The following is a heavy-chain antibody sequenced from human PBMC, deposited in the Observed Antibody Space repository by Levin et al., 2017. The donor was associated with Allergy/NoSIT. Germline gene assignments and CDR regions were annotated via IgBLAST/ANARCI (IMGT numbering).Heavy chain of an antibody. J-gene: IGHJ4*02. CDR1: GGSISSYY. V-gene: IGHV4-59*08. CDR2: VFYSGST. CDR3: ARLYGSGSFDY. Sequence: PSETLSLTCTVSGGSISSYYWSWIRQPPGKGLEWIAYVFYSGSTNYNPSLKSRVTTSVDTSKSQFSLRLSSVNAADTAVHYCARLYGSGSFDYWGQGTLVTVSS. D-gene: IGHD3-10*01.